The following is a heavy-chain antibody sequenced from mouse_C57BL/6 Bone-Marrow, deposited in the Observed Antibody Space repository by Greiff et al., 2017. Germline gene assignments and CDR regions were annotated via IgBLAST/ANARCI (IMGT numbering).Heavy chain of an antibody. CDR2: INPNYGTT. J-gene: IGHJ1*03. V-gene: IGHV1-39*01. CDR1: GYSFTDYN. Sequence: VQLQQSGPELVKPGASVKISCKASGYSFTDYNMNWVKQSNGKSLEWIGVINPNYGTTSYNQKFKGKATLTVDQSSSTAYMQLNSLTSEDSAVYYCARIHYYGSSYDWYFEVWGTGTTVTVSS. CDR3: ARIHYYGSSYDWYFEV. D-gene: IGHD1-1*01.